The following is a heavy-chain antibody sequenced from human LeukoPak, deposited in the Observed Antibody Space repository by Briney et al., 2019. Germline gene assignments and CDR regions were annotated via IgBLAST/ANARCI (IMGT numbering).Heavy chain of an antibody. J-gene: IGHJ3*02. Sequence: TGGSLRLSCAASGFTFSSYSLNWVRQAPGKGLEWVSYISSSSSTIYYADSEKGRFTISRDNAKNSLYLQMNSLRAEDTAVYYCARDPNLVGATGGAFDIGGQGTMVTVSS. D-gene: IGHD1-26*01. CDR1: GFTFSSYS. V-gene: IGHV3-48*04. CDR2: ISSSSSTI. CDR3: ARDPNLVGATGGAFDI.